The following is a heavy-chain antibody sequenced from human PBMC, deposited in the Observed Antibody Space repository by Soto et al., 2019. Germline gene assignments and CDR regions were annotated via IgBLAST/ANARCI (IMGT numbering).Heavy chain of an antibody. CDR2: IDPNSGGT. CDR1: GYTFTGYY. D-gene: IGHD3-3*01. CDR3: AIGTLFGVYSAMDV. V-gene: IGHV1-2*04. Sequence: ASVKVSCKASGYTFTGYYMHWVRQAPGQGLEWMGWIDPNSGGTNYAREFQGWVTMTRDTSISTAYMELSRLRSDDTAVYYCAIGTLFGVYSAMDVWGQGTTVPVSS. J-gene: IGHJ6*02.